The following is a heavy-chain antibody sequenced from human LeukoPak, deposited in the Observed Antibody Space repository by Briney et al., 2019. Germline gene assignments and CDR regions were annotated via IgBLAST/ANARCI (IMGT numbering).Heavy chain of an antibody. CDR3: TRDDYGETFDY. D-gene: IGHD4/OR15-4a*01. Sequence: GGSLRLSCVASGFTFSSYAMSWVRQAPGKGLEWVAAISGRGGSTYYADSVKGRFTISRDNSKNTLYVQMNSLRAEDTAVYYCTRDDYGETFDYWGQGTLVTASS. J-gene: IGHJ4*02. CDR1: GFTFSSYA. V-gene: IGHV3-23*01. CDR2: ISGRGGST.